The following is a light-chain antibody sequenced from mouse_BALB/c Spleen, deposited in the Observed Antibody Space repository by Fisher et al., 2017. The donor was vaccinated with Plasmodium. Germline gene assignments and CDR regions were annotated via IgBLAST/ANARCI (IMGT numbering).Light chain of an antibody. J-gene: IGKJ1*01. V-gene: IGKV1-135*01. CDR1: QSLLDSDGKTY. CDR2: EIS. Sequence: DIVITQSTLTFSVTIGHPASISCKSSQSLLDSDGKTYLNWLLQRPGQSPKRLIYEISNRFSGVPDRFSGSGSVTDFTLKISRVEAEDLGIYLCSQSTHVPWTFGGGTKLEIK. CDR3: SQSTHVPWT.